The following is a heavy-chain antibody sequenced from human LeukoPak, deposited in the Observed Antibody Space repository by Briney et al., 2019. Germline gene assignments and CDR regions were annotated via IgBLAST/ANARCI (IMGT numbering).Heavy chain of an antibody. V-gene: IGHV4-34*01. J-gene: IGHJ4*02. CDR1: GGSFSGYY. CDR3: VTYYFDSSGPKKNY. Sequence: SETLSLTCAVYGGSFSGYYWSWISQPPGKGLEWIGEINHSGSTNYNPSLKSRVTISVDTSKKQFSLKLSSVTAADTAVYYCVTYYFDSSGPKKNYWGQGTLVTVSS. CDR2: INHSGST. D-gene: IGHD3-22*01.